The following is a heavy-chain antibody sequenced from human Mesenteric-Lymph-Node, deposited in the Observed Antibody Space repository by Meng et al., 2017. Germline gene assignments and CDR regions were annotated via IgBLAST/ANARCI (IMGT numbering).Heavy chain of an antibody. Sequence: SETLSLTCTVSGGSISSYYWSWIRQPAGKGLEWIGRIYTSGSTNYNPSLKSRVTISVDTSKNQFSLKLSSVTAADTAVYYCAREVGWFGESFGSSLLVLYDMDVWGQGTTVTVS. V-gene: IGHV4-4*07. D-gene: IGHD3-10*01. J-gene: IGHJ6*02. CDR1: GGSISSYY. CDR3: AREVGWFGESFGSSLLVLYDMDV. CDR2: IYTSGST.